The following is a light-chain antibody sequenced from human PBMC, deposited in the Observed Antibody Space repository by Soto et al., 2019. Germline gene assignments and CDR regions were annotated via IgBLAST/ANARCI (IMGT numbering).Light chain of an antibody. J-gene: IGLJ3*02. CDR1: SSNIGSNY. CDR2: SNN. CDR3: AAWDDSLSAWV. Sequence: QSVLTQPPSASGTPGQRVTISCSGSSSNIGSNYVYWYQQRPGTAPKLLIYSNNPRPSGVPDRFSGSKSGTSASLAISGLRSEDEADYFCAAWDDSLSAWVFGGGTKLTVL. V-gene: IGLV1-47*02.